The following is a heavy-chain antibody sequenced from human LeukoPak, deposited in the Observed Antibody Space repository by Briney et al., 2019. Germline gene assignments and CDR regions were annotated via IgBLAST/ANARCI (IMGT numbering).Heavy chain of an antibody. V-gene: IGHV3-7*01. J-gene: IGHJ4*02. CDR1: GFTFSSYW. Sequence: GGSLRLSCAASGFTFSSYWMSWVRQAPGKGLERVANIKQDGSEKYYVDSVKGRFTISRDNAKNSLYLQMNSLRAEDTAVYYCARLGGSTLGYCSGGSCYSSWYFDYWGQGTLVTVSS. CDR2: IKQDGSEK. D-gene: IGHD2-15*01. CDR3: ARLGGSTLGYCSGGSCYSSWYFDY.